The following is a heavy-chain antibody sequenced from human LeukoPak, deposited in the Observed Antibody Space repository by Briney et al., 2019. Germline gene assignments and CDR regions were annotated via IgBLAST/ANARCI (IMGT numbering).Heavy chain of an antibody. CDR3: ATRNIGASSNPDY. V-gene: IGHV4-31*03. CDR1: GGSIGSGDYY. CDR2: IYYSGST. D-gene: IGHD1-26*01. Sequence: SQTLSLTCTVSGGSIGSGDYYWSWIRQHPGKGLEWIGYIYYSGSTYYNPSLESRVTISVDTSKNQSSLILSSVTAADTAVYYCATRNIGASSNPDYWGQGTLVTVSS. J-gene: IGHJ4*02.